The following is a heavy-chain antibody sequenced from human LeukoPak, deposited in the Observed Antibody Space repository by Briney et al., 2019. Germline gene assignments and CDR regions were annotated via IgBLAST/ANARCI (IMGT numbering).Heavy chain of an antibody. J-gene: IGHJ3*02. Sequence: SETLSLTCTVSVDSISSYYWSWIRQPPGKGLEWIGYIYYSGGTDYNPSLKSRVTISVDTSKNQFSLKLRPVTAADTAVYYCARHVTISGPYDASDIWGQGTMVTVSP. CDR2: IYYSGGT. CDR3: ARHVTISGPYDASDI. CDR1: VDSISSYY. D-gene: IGHD5-24*01. V-gene: IGHV4-59*08.